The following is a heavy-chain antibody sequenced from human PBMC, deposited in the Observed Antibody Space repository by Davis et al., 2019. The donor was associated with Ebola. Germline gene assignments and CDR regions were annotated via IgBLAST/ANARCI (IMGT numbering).Heavy chain of an antibody. CDR2: INPSGGST. Sequence: ASVKVSCKASGYTFTSYSMHWVRQAPGQGLEWMGIINPSGGSTSYAQKFQGRVTMTRDTSTSTVYMELSSLRSEDTAVYYCASAGGYDFWSGPSLKYYYYYGMDVWGQGTTVTVSS. J-gene: IGHJ6*02. CDR1: GYTFTSYS. V-gene: IGHV1-46*01. CDR3: ASAGGYDFWSGPSLKYYYYYGMDV. D-gene: IGHD3-3*01.